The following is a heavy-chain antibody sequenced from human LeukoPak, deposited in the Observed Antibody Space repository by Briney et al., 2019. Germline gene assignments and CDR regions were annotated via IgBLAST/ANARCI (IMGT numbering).Heavy chain of an antibody. CDR1: GGSISSSSYY. D-gene: IGHD5-18*01. Sequence: SETLSLTCTVSGGSISSSSYYWGWIRQPPGKGLEWIGSIYHSGSTYYNPSLKSRVTISADTSKNQFSLKLSSVTAADTAVYYCASLTLPKGGGYSYGYPPHDYWGQGTLVTVSS. V-gene: IGHV4-39*07. J-gene: IGHJ4*02. CDR2: IYHSGST. CDR3: ASLTLPKGGGYSYGYPPHDY.